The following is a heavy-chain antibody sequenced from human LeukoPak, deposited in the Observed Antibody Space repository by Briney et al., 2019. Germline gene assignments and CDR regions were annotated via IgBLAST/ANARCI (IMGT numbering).Heavy chain of an antibody. CDR1: GYTFTSYD. V-gene: IGHV1-69*13. Sequence: ASVKVSCKASGYTFTSYDISWVRQAPGQGLEWMGGIIPIFGTANYAQKFQGRVTITADESTSTAYMELSSLRSEDTAVYYCASGITISSPAGYWGQGTLVTVSS. CDR3: ASGITISSPAGY. D-gene: IGHD3-9*01. CDR2: IIPIFGTA. J-gene: IGHJ4*02.